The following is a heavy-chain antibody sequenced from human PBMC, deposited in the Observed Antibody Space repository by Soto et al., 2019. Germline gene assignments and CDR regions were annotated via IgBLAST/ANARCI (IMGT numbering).Heavy chain of an antibody. V-gene: IGHV3-48*01. CDR3: GRSESPDAY. Sequence: EVQLVESGGGLVQPGGSLRLSCVASGFIFNSYSMNGVRQAPGKGLEWISYINSGSTSVFYADSVKGRFTISRDNAKNSLYLQMNSLRAEDTAVYYCGRSESPDAYWGQGTLVTVSS. D-gene: IGHD3-3*01. CDR2: INSGSTSV. CDR1: GFIFNSYS. J-gene: IGHJ4*02.